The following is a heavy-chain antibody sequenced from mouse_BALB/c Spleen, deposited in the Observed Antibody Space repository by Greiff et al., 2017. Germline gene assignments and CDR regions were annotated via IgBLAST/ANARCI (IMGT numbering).Heavy chain of an antibody. CDR3: ARFADYGVDY. D-gene: IGHD2-4*01. J-gene: IGHJ4*01. CDR2: ISSGSSTI. V-gene: IGHV5-17*02. Sequence: EVMLVESGGGLVQPGGSRKLSCAASGFTFSSFGMHWVRQAPEKGLEWVAYISSGSSTIYYADTVKGRFTISRDNPKNTLFLQMTSLRSEDTAMYYCARFADYGVDYWGQGTSVTVSS. CDR1: GFTFSSFG.